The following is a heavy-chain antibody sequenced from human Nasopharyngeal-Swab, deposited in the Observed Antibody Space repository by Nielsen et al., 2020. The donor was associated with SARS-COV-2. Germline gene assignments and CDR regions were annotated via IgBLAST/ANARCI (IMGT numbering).Heavy chain of an antibody. V-gene: IGHV1-3*01. D-gene: IGHD2-8*02. J-gene: IGHJ6*02. CDR2: INAGNGNT. CDR3: ARDGEFTGQGQYYYYYGMDV. CDR1: GYTFTSYA. Sequence: ASVKVSCKASGYTFTSYAMHWVRHAPGQRLEWMGWINAGNGNTKYSQKFQGRVTITRDTSASTAYMELSSLRSEDTAVYYCARDGEFTGQGQYYYYYGMDVWGQGTTVTVSS.